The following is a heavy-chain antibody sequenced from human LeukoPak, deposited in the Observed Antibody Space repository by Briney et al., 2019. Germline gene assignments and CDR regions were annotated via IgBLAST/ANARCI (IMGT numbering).Heavy chain of an antibody. CDR1: GYTFTSYG. V-gene: IGHV1-18*04. CDR3: ARAPSNYDILTGYYDY. J-gene: IGHJ4*02. D-gene: IGHD3-9*01. Sequence: GASVKVSCKAPGYTFTSYGISWVRQAPGQGLEWMGWISAYNGNTNYAQKLQGRVTMTTDTSTSTAYMELRSLRSDDTAVYYCARAPSNYDILTGYYDYWGQGTLVTVSS. CDR2: ISAYNGNT.